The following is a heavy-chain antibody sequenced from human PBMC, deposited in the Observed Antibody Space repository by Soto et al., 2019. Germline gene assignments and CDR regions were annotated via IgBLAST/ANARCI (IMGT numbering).Heavy chain of an antibody. V-gene: IGHV3-30-3*01. J-gene: IGHJ4*02. CDR3: ARDFDSDYYFDY. CDR1: GFTFSSYA. CDR2: ISYDGSNK. D-gene: IGHD3-9*01. Sequence: GGSLRLSCAASGFTFSSYAMHWVRQAPGKGLEWVAVISYDGSNKYYADSVKGRFTISRDNSKNTLYLQMNSLRAEDPAVYYCARDFDSDYYFDYWGQGTLVTVSS.